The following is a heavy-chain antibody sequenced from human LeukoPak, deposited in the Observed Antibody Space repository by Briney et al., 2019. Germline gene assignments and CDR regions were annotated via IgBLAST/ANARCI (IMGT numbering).Heavy chain of an antibody. CDR1: GFTFSSYR. CDR2: ISSSSSAI. D-gene: IGHD1-1*01. J-gene: IGHJ4*02. V-gene: IGHV3-48*01. Sequence: GGPLRLSCAASGFTFSSYRMNWVRQAPGKGLEWISYISSSSSAIYYADSVKGRFTISRDNGQNSLYLQMNSLRAEDTAVYYCAKSRDAYNLFDSWGQGTLVTVSS. CDR3: AKSRDAYNLFDS.